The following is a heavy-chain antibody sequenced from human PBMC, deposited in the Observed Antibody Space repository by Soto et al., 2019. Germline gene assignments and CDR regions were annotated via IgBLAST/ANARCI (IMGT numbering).Heavy chain of an antibody. CDR1: GFTFSRYA. CDR3: AKDPRSGSYDWFDP. CDR2: ISGSGGST. V-gene: IGHV3-23*01. Sequence: EVQLLESGGGLVQPGGSLRLSCAASGFTFSRYAMSWVRQAPGKGLECVSAISGSGGSTYYADSVKGRFTISRDNSKNTRYLQMNSLRAEDTAVYYCAKDPRSGSYDWFDPWGQGTLVTVSS. D-gene: IGHD1-26*01. J-gene: IGHJ5*02.